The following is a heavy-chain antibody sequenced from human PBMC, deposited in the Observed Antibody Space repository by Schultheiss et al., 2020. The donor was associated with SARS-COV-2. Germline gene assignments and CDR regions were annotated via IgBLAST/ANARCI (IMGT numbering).Heavy chain of an antibody. CDR1: GYSISSGYY. J-gene: IGHJ4*02. D-gene: IGHD3-3*01. CDR2: IYYSGST. Sequence: SETLSLTCTVSGYSISSGYYWGWIRQPPGKGLEWIGSIYYSGSTYYNPSLKSRVTISVDTSKNQFSLKLSSVTAADTAVYYCARGSASYPYYFDYWGQGALVTVSS. CDR3: ARGSASYPYYFDY. V-gene: IGHV4-38-2*02.